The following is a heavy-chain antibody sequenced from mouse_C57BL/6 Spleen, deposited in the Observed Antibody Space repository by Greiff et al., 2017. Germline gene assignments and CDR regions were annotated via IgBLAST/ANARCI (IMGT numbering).Heavy chain of an antibody. Sequence: VKLMESGAELVKPGASVKISCKASGYAFSSYWMNWVKQRPGKGLEWIGQIYPGDGDTNYNGKFKGKATLTADKSSSTAYMQLSSLTSEDSAVYFCARDGSYGSSVWAYWGQGTTLTVSA. CDR1: GYAFSSYW. CDR3: ARDGSYGSSVWAY. CDR2: IYPGDGDT. D-gene: IGHD1-1*01. V-gene: IGHV1-80*01. J-gene: IGHJ2*01.